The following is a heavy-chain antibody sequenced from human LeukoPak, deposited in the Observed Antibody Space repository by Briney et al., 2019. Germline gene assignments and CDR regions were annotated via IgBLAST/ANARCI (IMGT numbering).Heavy chain of an antibody. V-gene: IGHV3-9*01. J-gene: IGHJ4*02. CDR1: GFTFDDYA. D-gene: IGHD5-18*01. Sequence: GRSLRLSCAASGFTFDDYAMHWVRQAPGKGLEWVSGISWNSGSIGYADSVKGRFTISRDNAKNSLYLQMSSLRAEDTALYYCAKDSDTADGGYFDYWGQGTLVTVSS. CDR3: AKDSDTADGGYFDY. CDR2: ISWNSGSI.